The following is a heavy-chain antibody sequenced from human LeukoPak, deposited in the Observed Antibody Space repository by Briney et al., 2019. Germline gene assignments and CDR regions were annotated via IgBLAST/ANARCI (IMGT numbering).Heavy chain of an antibody. J-gene: IGHJ6*04. Sequence: GSLRLSCTVSEFTFSSYEMNWVRQAPGKGLEWVSYISSSGSTIYYADSVKGRFTISRDNAKNSLYLQMNSLRAEDTAVYYCAELGITMIGGVWGKGTTVTISS. V-gene: IGHV3-48*03. CDR3: AELGITMIGGV. CDR1: EFTFSSYE. D-gene: IGHD3-10*02. CDR2: ISSSGSTI.